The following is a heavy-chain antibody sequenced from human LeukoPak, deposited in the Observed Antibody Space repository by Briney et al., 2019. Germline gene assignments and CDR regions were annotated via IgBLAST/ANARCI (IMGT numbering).Heavy chain of an antibody. Sequence: PGGSLRLSCAASGFTFSSYAMSWARQAPGKGLEWVSAISGSGGSTYYADSVKGRFTISRDNSKNTLYLQMNSLRAEDTAVYYCAKAETRRLRYFDWLSPRPYYYYGMDVWGQGTTVTVSS. V-gene: IGHV3-23*01. CDR1: GFTFSSYA. D-gene: IGHD3-9*01. CDR3: AKAETRRLRYFDWLSPRPYYYYGMDV. J-gene: IGHJ6*02. CDR2: ISGSGGST.